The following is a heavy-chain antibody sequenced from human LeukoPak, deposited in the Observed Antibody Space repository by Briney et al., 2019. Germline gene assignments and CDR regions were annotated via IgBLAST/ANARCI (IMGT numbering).Heavy chain of an antibody. CDR1: GFTFSSYA. Sequence: GGSLRLSRAASGFTFSSYAMSWVRQAPGKGLEWVSAISGSGGSTYYADSVKGRFTISRDNSKNTLYLQMNSLRAEDTALYYCANRGNSQPTYYFDYWGQGTLVTVSS. D-gene: IGHD3-10*01. J-gene: IGHJ4*02. V-gene: IGHV3-23*01. CDR2: ISGSGGST. CDR3: ANRGNSQPTYYFDY.